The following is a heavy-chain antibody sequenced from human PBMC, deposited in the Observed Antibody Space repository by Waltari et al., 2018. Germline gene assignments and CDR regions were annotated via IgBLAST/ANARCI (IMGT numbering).Heavy chain of an antibody. Sequence: QVQLQESGPGLVKPSETLSLTCTVSGGSISSYYWSWIRQPAGKGLEWIGRIYTSGRTKYNPALRSLVTMSVEPSKTQFSLKRSSVTAADTAVYYGARVVGYGSGPAQSSGFDPWGQGTLVTVSS. CDR1: GGSISSYY. V-gene: IGHV4-4*07. J-gene: IGHJ5*02. CDR2: IYTSGRT. CDR3: ARVVGYGSGPAQSSGFDP. D-gene: IGHD3-10*01.